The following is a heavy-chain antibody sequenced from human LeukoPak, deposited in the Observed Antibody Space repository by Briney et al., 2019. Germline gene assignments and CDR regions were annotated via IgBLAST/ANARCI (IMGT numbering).Heavy chain of an antibody. Sequence: GGSLRLSCAASGFTVSSNYMSWVRQAPGKGLEWVSVIYSGGSTFYADSVKGRFTISRDNSKNTLYLQMNSLRAEDTALYYCAVCIAVAGTYDHWGQGTLVTVSS. CDR2: IYSGGST. V-gene: IGHV3-66*01. J-gene: IGHJ5*02. CDR3: AVCIAVAGTYDH. CDR1: GFTVSSNY. D-gene: IGHD6-19*01.